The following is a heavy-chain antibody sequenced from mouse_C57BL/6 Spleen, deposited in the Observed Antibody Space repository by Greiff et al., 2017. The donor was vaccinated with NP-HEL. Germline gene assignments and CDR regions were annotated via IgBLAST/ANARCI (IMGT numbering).Heavy chain of an antibody. D-gene: IGHD2-4*01. V-gene: IGHV3-5*01. CDR2: IYYSGTI. J-gene: IGHJ2*01. CDR1: GISITTGNYR. Sequence: EVKLMESGPGLVKPSQTVFLTCTVTGISITTGNYRWSWIRQFPGNKLEWIGYIYYSGTITYNPSLTSRTTITRDTPKNQFFLEMNSLTAEDTATYYCAREGDYDGFDYWGQGTTLTVSS. CDR3: AREGDYDGFDY.